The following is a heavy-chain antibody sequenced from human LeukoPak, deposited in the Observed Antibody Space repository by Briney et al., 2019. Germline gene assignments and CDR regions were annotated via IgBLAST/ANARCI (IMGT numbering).Heavy chain of an antibody. CDR3: ARAEDYGSGTSGYYMDV. D-gene: IGHD3-10*01. CDR1: GYTFTDYY. J-gene: IGHJ6*03. Sequence: GASVKVSCKASGYTFTDYYMHWVRQAPGQGLEWMGWINPKSGGANSAQRFQGRVTMTRDTSISTTYMELSRLRSDDTAVYYCARAEDYGSGTSGYYMDVWGKGTTVTVSS. V-gene: IGHV1-2*02. CDR2: INPKSGGA.